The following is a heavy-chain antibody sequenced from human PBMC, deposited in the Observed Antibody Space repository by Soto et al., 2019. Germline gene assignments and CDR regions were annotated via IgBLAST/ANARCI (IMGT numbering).Heavy chain of an antibody. CDR2: ISSSSSYI. D-gene: IGHD3-22*01. Sequence: GGSLRLSCAASGFTFSSYSMNWVRQAPGKGLEWVSSISSSSSYIYYADSVKGRFTISRDNAKNSLYLQMNSLRAEDTAVYYCASSVAVVVVPPSYWGQGTLVTVSS. CDR3: ASSVAVVVVPPSY. V-gene: IGHV3-21*01. CDR1: GFTFSSYS. J-gene: IGHJ4*02.